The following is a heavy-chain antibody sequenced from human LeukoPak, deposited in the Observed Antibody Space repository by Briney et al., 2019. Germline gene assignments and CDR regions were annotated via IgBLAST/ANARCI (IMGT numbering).Heavy chain of an antibody. V-gene: IGHV4-39*01. Sequence: SQTLSLTCTVSGGSISSSSYYWGWIRQPPGKGLEWLGSIYYSGSTYYNPALKSRITISVDTSKNQFSLKLSSVTAADTAVYYCARLNGALRYYFDYWGQGTLVTVSS. J-gene: IGHJ4*02. CDR2: IYYSGST. CDR3: ARLNGALRYYFDY. D-gene: IGHD3-16*01. CDR1: GGSISSSSYY.